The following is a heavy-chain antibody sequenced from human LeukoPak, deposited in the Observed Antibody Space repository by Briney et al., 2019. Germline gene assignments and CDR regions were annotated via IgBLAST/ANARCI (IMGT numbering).Heavy chain of an antibody. V-gene: IGHV1-2*02. Sequence: ASVKVSCKASGYTLTGYYMRWVRQAHGQGLEWMGWINPNSGGTNYAQKFQGRVTMTRDTSISTAYMELSRLRSDDTAVYYCADIWFGEQLDYWGQGTLVTVSS. D-gene: IGHD3-10*01. J-gene: IGHJ4*02. CDR2: INPNSGGT. CDR3: ADIWFGEQLDY. CDR1: GYTLTGYY.